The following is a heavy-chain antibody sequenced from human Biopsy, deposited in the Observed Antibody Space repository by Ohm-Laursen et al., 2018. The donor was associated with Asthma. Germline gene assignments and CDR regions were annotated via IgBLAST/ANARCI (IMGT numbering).Heavy chain of an antibody. D-gene: IGHD6-19*01. CDR3: AKRRGYSGLTDFDH. J-gene: IGHJ4*02. V-gene: IGHV3-30*18. CDR1: GFVFRSHA. Sequence: SLRLSCTASGFVFRSHAMHWVRQAPGKGLEWVAVVSYDGGVAHYADSMKGRFTISRDNAKSTLYLQMNRLRTDDTAVYYCAKRRGYSGLTDFDHWGQGTLVTVSS. CDR2: VSYDGGVA.